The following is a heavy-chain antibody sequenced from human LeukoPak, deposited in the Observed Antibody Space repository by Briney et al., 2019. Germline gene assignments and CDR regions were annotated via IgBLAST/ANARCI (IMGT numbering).Heavy chain of an antibody. Sequence: GGSLRLSCAASGFTFSSYWMSWVRQAPGKGLEWVANIKQDGSEKYYVDSVKGRFTISRDNSKNTLYLQMNSLRAEDTAVYYCAKDLHPGYSSGLFDYWGQGTLVTASS. CDR3: AKDLHPGYSSGLFDY. J-gene: IGHJ4*02. V-gene: IGHV3-7*03. CDR1: GFTFSSYW. D-gene: IGHD6-19*01. CDR2: IKQDGSEK.